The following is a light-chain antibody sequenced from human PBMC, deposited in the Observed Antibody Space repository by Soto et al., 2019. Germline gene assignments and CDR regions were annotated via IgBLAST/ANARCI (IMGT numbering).Light chain of an antibody. CDR1: QSVDSH. CDR2: DAS. J-gene: IGKJ5*01. Sequence: EIVLTQSPATLSLSPGERATLSCRASQSVDSHLAWYQQKPGQAPRLLIYDASSRATGIPARFSGSGSGTDFTLTISSLEPEDFAVYYCQQRRNWPITFGQGTRLEIK. CDR3: QQRRNWPIT. V-gene: IGKV3-11*01.